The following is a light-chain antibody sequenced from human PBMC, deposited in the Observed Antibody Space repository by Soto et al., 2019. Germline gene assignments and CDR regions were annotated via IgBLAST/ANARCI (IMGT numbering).Light chain of an antibody. V-gene: IGKV3-11*01. CDR1: QSVSSY. J-gene: IGKJ1*01. CDR2: DVS. CDR3: QQRSNWPPT. Sequence: EVVLTQSPGTLSLSPGERATLSCRASQSVSSYLAWYQQKPGQAPRLLIYDVSNRATGIPARFSGSGSGTDFTLTISSLEPEDFAVYYCQQRSNWPPTFGQGTKVDIK.